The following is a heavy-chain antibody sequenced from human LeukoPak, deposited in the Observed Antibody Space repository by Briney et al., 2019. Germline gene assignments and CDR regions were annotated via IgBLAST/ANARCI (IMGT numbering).Heavy chain of an antibody. D-gene: IGHD6-19*01. J-gene: IGHJ3*02. Sequence: GGSLRLSCAASGFTFSSYAMHWVRQAPGKGLEWVAVISYDGSNKYYADSVKGRFTISRDNSKNTLYLQMNSLRAEDTAVYYCARGRGTRIAVAGAGGAFDIWGQGTMVTVSS. V-gene: IGHV3-30-3*01. CDR1: GFTFSSYA. CDR2: ISYDGSNK. CDR3: ARGRGTRIAVAGAGGAFDI.